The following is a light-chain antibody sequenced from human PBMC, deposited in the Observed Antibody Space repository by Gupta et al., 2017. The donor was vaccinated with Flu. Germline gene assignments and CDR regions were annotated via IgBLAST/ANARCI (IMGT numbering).Light chain of an antibody. Sequence: GKFSCAMSSGNYSVARDWHQQHPVTGPRFRMKVDCDGRHSRGDASPVRFSNYGSRAERHLTISGLQSEDEADYYCQTWGTDIQVFGGGTKLTVL. J-gene: IGLJ3*02. CDR2: VDCDGRH. V-gene: IGLV4-69*01. CDR3: QTWGTDIQV. CDR1: SGNYSVA.